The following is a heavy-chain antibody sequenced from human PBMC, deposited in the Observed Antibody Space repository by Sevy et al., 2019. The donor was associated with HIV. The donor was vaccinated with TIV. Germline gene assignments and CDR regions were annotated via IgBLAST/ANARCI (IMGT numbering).Heavy chain of an antibody. V-gene: IGHV3-30-3*01. CDR2: ISYDGSNK. D-gene: IGHD3-10*01. CDR3: AREWFGEIGYDY. Sequence: GGSLRLSCAASGFTFGSYAMHWVRQAPGKGLEWVAVISYDGSNKYYANSVKGRFTISRDNSKNMLYLQMNSLRTEDTAVYYCAREWFGEIGYDYWGQGTLVTVSS. CDR1: GFTFGSYA. J-gene: IGHJ4*02.